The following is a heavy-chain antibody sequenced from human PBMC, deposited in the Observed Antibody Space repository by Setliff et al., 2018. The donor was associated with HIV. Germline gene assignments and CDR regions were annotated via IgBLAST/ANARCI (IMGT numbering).Heavy chain of an antibody. V-gene: IGHV4-31*03. D-gene: IGHD6-13*01. CDR1: GGSIRSGNYY. J-gene: IGHJ4*02. CDR3: ARESLGYTSGTVGFEF. CDR2: IYYSGST. Sequence: SETLSLTCTVSGGSIRSGNYYCSWIRQHPGKGLEWIGNIYYSGSTYYNPSLRSRVIVSVDTSKNQFSLRLKSVTAADTTLYYCARESLGYTSGTVGFEFWGPGTLVTVSS.